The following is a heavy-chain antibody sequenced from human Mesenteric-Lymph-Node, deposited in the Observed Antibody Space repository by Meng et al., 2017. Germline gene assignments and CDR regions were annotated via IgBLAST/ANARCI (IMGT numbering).Heavy chain of an antibody. Sequence: GRWQGSGPGLVTPSQTLSLTCTVSGGSISSGDYYWSWIRQPPGKGLEWIGCIYYSGSTYYNPSLKGRVTISVDTSKNQFSLNLSSVTAADTAVYYCARGQRSYSGSYPEWFNPWGQGTLVTVSS. V-gene: IGHV4-30-4*01. CDR2: IYYSGST. D-gene: IGHD1-26*01. CDR1: GGSISSGDYY. CDR3: ARGQRSYSGSYPEWFNP. J-gene: IGHJ5*02.